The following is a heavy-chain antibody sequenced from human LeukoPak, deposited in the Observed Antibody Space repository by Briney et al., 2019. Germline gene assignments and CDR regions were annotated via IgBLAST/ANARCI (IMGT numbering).Heavy chain of an antibody. CDR2: INNNGGKT. V-gene: IGHV3-23*01. CDR1: GFTFSSYS. CDR3: AKDPNWGSGD. D-gene: IGHD7-27*01. J-gene: IGHJ4*02. Sequence: TGGSLRLSCAASGFTFSSYSMNWVRQAPGKGPEWVSGINNNGGKTYYAGSVKGRFTISRDNSKSTLSLQMNSLRAEDTAVYHCAKDPNWGSGDWGQGTLVTVSS.